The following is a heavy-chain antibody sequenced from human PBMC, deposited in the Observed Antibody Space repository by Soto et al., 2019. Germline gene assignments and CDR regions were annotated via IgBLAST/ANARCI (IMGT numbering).Heavy chain of an antibody. CDR2: IYPGDSDT. D-gene: IGHD6-13*01. V-gene: IGHV5-51*01. J-gene: IGHJ6*02. CDR3: ARTSAAGKYYYGMDV. CDR1: GYSFTSYW. Sequence: GEPLKIPCNGSGYSFTSYWIGWVRQMPGKGLEWMGVIYPGDSDTRYSPSFQGQVTISADKSISTAYLQWSSLKASDTAMYYCARTSAAGKYYYGMDVWGQGTTVTVSS.